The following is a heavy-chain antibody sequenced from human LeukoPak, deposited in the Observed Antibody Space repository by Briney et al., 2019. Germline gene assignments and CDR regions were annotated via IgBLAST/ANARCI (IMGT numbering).Heavy chain of an antibody. D-gene: IGHD1-7*01. CDR2: ISVYNGNT. V-gene: IGHV1-18*01. CDR1: GYTFTTYD. Sequence: ASVKVSCKASGYTFTTYDISWVRQAPGQGLEWMGWISVYNGNTNYAQKFHGRVIMTTDTSTSTADMELRSLRSDDTAVYYCARLPGGRTGTTNYYYYYYMDVWGKGTTVTVSS. J-gene: IGHJ6*03. CDR3: ARLPGGRTGTTNYYYYYYMDV.